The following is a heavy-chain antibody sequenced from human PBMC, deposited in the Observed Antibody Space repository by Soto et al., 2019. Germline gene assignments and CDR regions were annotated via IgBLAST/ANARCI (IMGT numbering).Heavy chain of an antibody. Sequence: SDTLSLTCTVSGGSISSSSYYWGWIRQPPGKGLEWIGSIYYSGSTYYNPSLKSRVTISVDTSKNQFSLKLSSVTAADTAVYYCARDDYTNRMDVWGQGTTVTVSS. D-gene: IGHD4-4*01. CDR1: GGSISSSSYY. CDR2: IYYSGST. V-gene: IGHV4-39*07. J-gene: IGHJ6*02. CDR3: ARDDYTNRMDV.